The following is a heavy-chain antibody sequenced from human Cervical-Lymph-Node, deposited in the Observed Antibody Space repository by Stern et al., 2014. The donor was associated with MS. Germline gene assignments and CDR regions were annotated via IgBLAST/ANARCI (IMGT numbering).Heavy chain of an antibody. V-gene: IGHV3-49*03. CDR1: GFTFGDYA. CDR3: TRDPDRGYVSSWFDP. D-gene: IGHD5-12*01. Sequence: EVQLVESGGGLVQPGRSLRLSCTVSGFTFGDYAMSWFRQAPGKGLEWVGLISSKAYGGPTEYAASVKGRFTISRDDSKSIAYLQMNSLKTEDTAVYYCTRDPDRGYVSSWFDPWGQGTLVTVSS. J-gene: IGHJ5*02. CDR2: ISSKAYGGPT.